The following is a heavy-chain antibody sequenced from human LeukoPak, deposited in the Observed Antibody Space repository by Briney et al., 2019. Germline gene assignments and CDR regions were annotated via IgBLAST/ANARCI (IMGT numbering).Heavy chain of an antibody. J-gene: IGHJ4*02. V-gene: IGHV3-74*01. CDR2: INSDGSST. CDR3: AGVPYDSGDYGLGGYDY. D-gene: IGHD3-22*01. Sequence: GGSLRLSCAASGFTFSSYWMHWVRQAPGKGLVWVSRINSDGSSTSYADSVKGRFTISRDNGKNTLYLQMNSLRAEDTAVYYCAGVPYDSGDYGLGGYDYWGQGTLVTVS. CDR1: GFTFSSYW.